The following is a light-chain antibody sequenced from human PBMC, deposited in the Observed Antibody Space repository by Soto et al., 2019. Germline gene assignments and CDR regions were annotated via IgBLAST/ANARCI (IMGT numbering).Light chain of an antibody. CDR2: AAS. CDR3: QKYATPRT. V-gene: IGKV3-20*01. CDR1: QSVSSSY. Sequence: EIVLTQSPGTLSLSPGERATLSCRASQSVSSSYLAWYQQKPGQPPRVLIYAASNRATGISDGFSGSGSGTYFPLTISRLAAEDVAVYYCQKYATPRTFGQGTTVEIK. J-gene: IGKJ1*01.